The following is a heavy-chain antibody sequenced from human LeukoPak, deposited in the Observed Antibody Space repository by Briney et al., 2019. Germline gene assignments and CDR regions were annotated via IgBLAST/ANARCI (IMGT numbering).Heavy chain of an antibody. CDR2: INHSGST. Sequence: SETLSLTCAVYGGSFSGYYWSWIRQPPGKGLEWIGEINHSGSTNYNPSLRSRVTISVDTSKNQFSLKLSSVTAADTAVYYCARLPYYADDYWGQGTLVTVSS. V-gene: IGHV4-34*01. CDR1: GGSFSGYY. CDR3: ARLPYYADDY. D-gene: IGHD2-2*01. J-gene: IGHJ4*02.